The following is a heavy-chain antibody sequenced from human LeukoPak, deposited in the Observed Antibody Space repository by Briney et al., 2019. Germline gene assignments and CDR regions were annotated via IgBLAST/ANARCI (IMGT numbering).Heavy chain of an antibody. CDR1: GFTFSSYA. J-gene: IGHJ4*02. CDR3: AKESPYAAGGTGRAYYFDS. Sequence: PGGSLRLSCAASGFTFSSYAMSWVRQAPGKGLEWVSAISSKADRTYYVDSVKGRFTISRDTSKNTVYLQMNSLRAEDTAVYYCAKESPYAAGGTGRAYYFDSWGQGTLVTV. D-gene: IGHD6-25*01. V-gene: IGHV3-23*01. CDR2: ISSKADRT.